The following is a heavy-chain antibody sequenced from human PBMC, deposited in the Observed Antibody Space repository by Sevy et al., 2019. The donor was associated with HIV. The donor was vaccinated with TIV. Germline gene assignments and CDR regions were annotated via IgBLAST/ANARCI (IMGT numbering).Heavy chain of an antibody. V-gene: IGHV3-7*01. CDR1: GFTFSDSW. J-gene: IGHJ6*02. CDR3: ARGRRNWGLGGLDV. CDR2: IKEDGNER. D-gene: IGHD3-16*01. Sequence: GGSLRLSCAASGFTFSDSWMTWVRQAPGKGVEWVANIKEDGNERYYVDSVKGRFTLSRDNAKMSVYLELTSLRVEDSAIYYCARGRRNWGLGGLDVWGQGTTVTVSS.